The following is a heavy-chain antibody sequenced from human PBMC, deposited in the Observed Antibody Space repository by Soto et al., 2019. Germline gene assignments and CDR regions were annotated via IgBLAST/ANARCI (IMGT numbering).Heavy chain of an antibody. V-gene: IGHV4-39*01. D-gene: IGHD1-1*01. CDR2: IYYSGST. CDR1: GGSISSSSYY. CDR3: ACFWNDLMSALLANWFDP. J-gene: IGHJ5*02. Sequence: QLQLQESGPGLVKPSETLSLTCTVSGGSISSSSYYWGWIRQPPGKGLEWIGSIYYSGSTYYNPSLKSRVTISVDTSKNQFSLKLSSVPAADTAVYYCACFWNDLMSALLANWFDPWGQGTLVTVSS.